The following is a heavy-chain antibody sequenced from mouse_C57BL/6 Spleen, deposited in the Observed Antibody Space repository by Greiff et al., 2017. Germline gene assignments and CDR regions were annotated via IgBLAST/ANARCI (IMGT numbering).Heavy chain of an antibody. CDR3: ARSGSGSSSDY. J-gene: IGHJ2*01. V-gene: IGHV1-76*01. CDR1: GYTFTDYY. D-gene: IGHD1-1*01. Sequence: VQLQQSGAELVRPGASVKLSCKASGYTFTDYYINWVKQRPGQGLEWIARIYPGSGNTYYNEKFKGKATLTAEKSSSTAYMQLSSLTSEDSAVYFCARSGSGSSSDYWGQGTTLTVSS. CDR2: IYPGSGNT.